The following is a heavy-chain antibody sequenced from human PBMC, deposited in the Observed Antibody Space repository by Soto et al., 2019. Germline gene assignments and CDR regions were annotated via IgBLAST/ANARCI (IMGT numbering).Heavy chain of an antibody. CDR3: AKDKVYSNYEHYFDY. V-gene: IGHV3-9*01. CDR2: ISWHSGNL. Sequence: EVQLVESGGGLVQPGRSLRLSCAASGFSFENYAMHWVRQAPGKGLEWVSGISWHSGNLGYADSVRGRFTISRDNAKNSLYLQMNSLRPEDTGLYYCAKDKVYSNYEHYFDYWGLGTLVTVSS. D-gene: IGHD4-4*01. J-gene: IGHJ4*02. CDR1: GFSFENYA.